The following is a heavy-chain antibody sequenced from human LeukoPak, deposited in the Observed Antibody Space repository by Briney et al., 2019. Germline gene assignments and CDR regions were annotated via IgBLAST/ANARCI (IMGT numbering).Heavy chain of an antibody. CDR1: GFSFSSYA. J-gene: IGHJ3*02. CDR3: AKDKGDGYNRDAFDI. D-gene: IGHD5-12*01. Sequence: GGSLRLSCAASGFSFSSYAMSWVRQAPGKGLEWISAISGSGGSTYYADSVKGRFTISRDNSKNTLYLQMNSLRAEDTAVYYCAKDKGDGYNRDAFDIWGQGTMVTVSS. V-gene: IGHV3-23*01. CDR2: ISGSGGST.